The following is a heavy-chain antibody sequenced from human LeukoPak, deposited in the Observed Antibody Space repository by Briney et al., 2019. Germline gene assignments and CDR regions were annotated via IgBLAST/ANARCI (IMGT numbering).Heavy chain of an antibody. V-gene: IGHV4-34*01. J-gene: IGHJ4*02. CDR2: INHSGST. CDR1: GGSFSGYY. CDR3: ARGGPRYCSGGSCYDNFDY. Sequence: KPSETLSLTCAVYGGSFSGYYWSWIRQPPGKGLEWIGEINHSGSTNYNPSLKSRVTISVDTSKNQFSLKLSSVTAADTAVYYCARGGPRYCSGGSCYDNFDYWGQGTLVTVSS. D-gene: IGHD2-15*01.